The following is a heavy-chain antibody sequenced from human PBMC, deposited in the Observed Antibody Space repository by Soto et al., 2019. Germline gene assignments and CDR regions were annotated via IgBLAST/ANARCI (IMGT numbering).Heavy chain of an antibody. CDR3: ARDLDGSGAYYTDF. V-gene: IGHV1-18*01. CDR1: GYTFPNYG. J-gene: IGHJ4*02. D-gene: IGHD3-10*01. CDR2: ISAYKTNI. Sequence: ASVKVSCKASGYTFPNYGITWVRQAPGQGLEWMGWISAYKTNIKYAQKFQGRVTLTTNTSTSTAYMELRSLRSDDTAIYYCARDLDGSGAYYTDFWGQGTLVTVSS.